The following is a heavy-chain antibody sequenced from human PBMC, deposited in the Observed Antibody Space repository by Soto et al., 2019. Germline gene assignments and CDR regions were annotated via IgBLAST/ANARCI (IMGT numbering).Heavy chain of an antibody. V-gene: IGHV1-2*04. Sequence: ASVKVSCKASGYTFTGYYMHWVRQAPGQGLEWMGWINPNSGGTNYAQKFQGWVTMTRDTSISTAYMELSRLRSDDTAVYYCARDQGGDYGTNYYGMDVWGQGTTVTVSS. CDR3: ARDQGGDYGTNYYGMDV. CDR2: INPNSGGT. CDR1: GYTFTGYY. D-gene: IGHD4-17*01. J-gene: IGHJ6*02.